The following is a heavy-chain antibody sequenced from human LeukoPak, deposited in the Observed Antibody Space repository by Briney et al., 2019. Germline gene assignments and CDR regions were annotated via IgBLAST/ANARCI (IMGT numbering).Heavy chain of an antibody. CDR1: GYYFSGFY. J-gene: IGHJ6*03. V-gene: IGHV4-34*01. D-gene: IGHD3-9*01. CDR3: AKGKAAHYHSVTDEYYYYLDA. CDR2: ISYSGST. Sequence: SETLSLTCVVEGYYFSGFYWTWIRQAPGKGLEWSGEISYSGSTKYNPSLKSRVTIEVDTSKKQISLNLSSVTAADTAVYYCAKGKAAHYHSVTDEYYYYLDAWGKGTTVIVSS.